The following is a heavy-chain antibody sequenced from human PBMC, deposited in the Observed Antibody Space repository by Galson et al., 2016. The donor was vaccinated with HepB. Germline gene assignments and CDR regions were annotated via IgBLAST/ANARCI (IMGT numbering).Heavy chain of an antibody. CDR1: GFTFSNYA. Sequence: SLRLSCAASGFTFSNYAMNWVRQAPGKGLEWVASISSSGTYIYYADSMKGRFTISRDKAKNSLYLYMDSLTVEDTAVYFCARAGRAMQVWLRADIGFDYWGQGTLVTVSS. D-gene: IGHD5-18*01. V-gene: IGHV3-21*06. J-gene: IGHJ4*02. CDR3: ARAGRAMQVWLRADIGFDY. CDR2: ISSSGTYI.